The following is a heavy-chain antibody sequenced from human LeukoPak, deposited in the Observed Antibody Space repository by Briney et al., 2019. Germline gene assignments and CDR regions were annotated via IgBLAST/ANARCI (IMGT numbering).Heavy chain of an antibody. Sequence: SQTLSLTCAISGDSVSGDRAVWNWIRQSPSRGLEWLGRTYYRSKWYNDYAVSVKGRITVNPDTSKNQFSLQLNSVTPEDTAAYYCARDAPGQSYFDYWGQGTLVTVSS. V-gene: IGHV6-1*01. CDR1: GDSVSGDRAV. J-gene: IGHJ4*02. D-gene: IGHD2-2*01. CDR2: TYYRSKWYN. CDR3: ARDAPGQSYFDY.